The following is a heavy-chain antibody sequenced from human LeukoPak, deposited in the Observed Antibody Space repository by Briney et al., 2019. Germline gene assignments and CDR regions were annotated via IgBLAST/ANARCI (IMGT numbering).Heavy chain of an antibody. J-gene: IGHJ3*02. D-gene: IGHD6-13*01. CDR1: GYSLTSYW. CDR2: IYPGDSDT. V-gene: IGHV5-51*01. CDR3: ARPRYSSSWDDAFDI. Sequence: GESLKISCEGSGYSLTSYWIGWVRQMPGKGLEWMGIIYPGDSDTRYSPSFQGQVTISADKSISTAYLQWSSLKASDTAMYYCARPRYSSSWDDAFDIWGQGTMVTVSS.